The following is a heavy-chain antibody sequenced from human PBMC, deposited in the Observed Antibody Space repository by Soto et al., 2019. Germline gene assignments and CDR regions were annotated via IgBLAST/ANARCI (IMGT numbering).Heavy chain of an antibody. CDR2: IIPIFGTA. Sequence: SVEVSCKXSGGTFSSYAISWVRQAPGQGLEWMGGIIPIFGTANYAQKFQGRVTITADKSTSTAYMELSSLRSEDTAVYYCARVAPSGYSYGYHPNYFDYWGQGTLVTVSS. CDR3: ARVAPSGYSYGYHPNYFDY. CDR1: GGTFSSYA. D-gene: IGHD5-18*01. J-gene: IGHJ4*02. V-gene: IGHV1-69*06.